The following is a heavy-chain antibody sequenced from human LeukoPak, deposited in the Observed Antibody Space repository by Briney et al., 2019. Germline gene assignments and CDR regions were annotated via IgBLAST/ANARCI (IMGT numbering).Heavy chain of an antibody. J-gene: IGHJ4*02. CDR2: IYYSGST. Sequence: SETLSLTCTVSGGSISSSSYYWGWIRQPPGKGLEWIGSIYYSGSTYYNPSLKSRVTISVDTSKNQFSLKLSSVTAADTAVYYCAAMVRGVINFDYWGQGTLVTVSS. D-gene: IGHD3-10*01. CDR1: GGSISSSSYY. V-gene: IGHV4-39*01. CDR3: AAMVRGVINFDY.